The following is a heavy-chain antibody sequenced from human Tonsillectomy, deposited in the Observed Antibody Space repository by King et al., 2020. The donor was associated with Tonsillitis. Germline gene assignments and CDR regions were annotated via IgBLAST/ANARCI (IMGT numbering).Heavy chain of an antibody. CDR3: ASLVSYGSFAFDI. V-gene: IGHV3-66*01. J-gene: IGHJ3*02. D-gene: IGHD5-18*01. CDR1: GFTVSSNY. Sequence: EVQLVESGGGLVQPGGSLRLSCAVSGFTVSSNYMSWVRQAPGKGLEWVSVMYSGGSTYYADSGKGRFTISRDKSKNTLFLQMNSLRAEDTAVYYCASLVSYGSFAFDIWGQGTMVTVSS. CDR2: MYSGGST.